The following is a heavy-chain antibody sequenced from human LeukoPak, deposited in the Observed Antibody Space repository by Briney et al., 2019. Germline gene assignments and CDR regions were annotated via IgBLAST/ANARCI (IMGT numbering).Heavy chain of an antibody. CDR1: GSTVSSNY. J-gene: IGHJ4*02. CDR3: ATYPQEDFDY. D-gene: IGHD3-16*01. Sequence: GGSLRLSCAASGSTVSSNYMSWVRQAPGKGLVWVSRINTDGNTISYADSVRGRFTISRDNAKNTLYLHMNSLRAEDTAVYYCATYPQEDFDYWGQGTLVTVSS. CDR2: INTDGNTI. V-gene: IGHV3-74*01.